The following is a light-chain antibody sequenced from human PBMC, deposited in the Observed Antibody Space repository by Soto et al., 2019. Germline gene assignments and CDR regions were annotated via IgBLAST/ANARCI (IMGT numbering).Light chain of an antibody. CDR1: QSARRSY. CDR3: HHYARSVGT. CDR2: GAS. J-gene: IGKJ1*01. Sequence: EIVLTQSPGTLSLSPGERATVSYSASQSARRSYFAWYQQKPGQAPRLLISGASNRANGIPDRFSGSGSGTDFTLTSSRLKPEDFAVYYCHHYARSVGTFGHGTRVEIK. V-gene: IGKV3-20*01.